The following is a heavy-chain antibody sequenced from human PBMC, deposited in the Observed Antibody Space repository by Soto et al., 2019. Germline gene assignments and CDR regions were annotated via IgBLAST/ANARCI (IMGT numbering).Heavy chain of an antibody. CDR2: IYPDDSDT. D-gene: IGHD2-2*01. Sequence: EVQLVQSGAEVKKPGESLKISCKGTGYTFSNYWIGWVRQKPGKGLECMGIIYPDDSDTRYSPSFQGQVTISVDKSISTAYLQWSSLKASDTAMYYWATRKPISYCSGTSGYFYWGQGTRVTVSS. CDR1: GYTFSNYW. J-gene: IGHJ4*02. V-gene: IGHV5-51*03. CDR3: ATRKPISYCSGTSGYFY.